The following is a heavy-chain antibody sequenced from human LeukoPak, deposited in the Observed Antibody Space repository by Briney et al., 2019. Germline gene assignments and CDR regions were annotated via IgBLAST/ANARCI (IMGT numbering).Heavy chain of an antibody. V-gene: IGHV4-38-2*01. Sequence: SETLSLTCAVSGHSISSGYYWDWIRQPPGKGQEWIGSIYHSGSTYYNPSLKSRVTISVDTSKSQFSLKLSSVTAADTAVYYCARQVAGTSGPFDYWGQGTLVAVSS. CDR2: IYHSGST. D-gene: IGHD6-19*01. J-gene: IGHJ4*02. CDR3: ARQVAGTSGPFDY. CDR1: GHSISSGYY.